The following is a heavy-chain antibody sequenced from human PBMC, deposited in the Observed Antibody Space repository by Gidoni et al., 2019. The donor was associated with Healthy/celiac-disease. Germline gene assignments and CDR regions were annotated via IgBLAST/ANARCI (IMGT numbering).Heavy chain of an antibody. CDR1: GFTFGDYA. CDR2: IRSKAYGGTT. J-gene: IGHJ6*02. CDR3: TRVYDILTGALTYYYYGMDV. D-gene: IGHD3-9*01. V-gene: IGHV3-49*04. Sequence: EVQLVESGGGLVQPGRSLRLSCTASGFTFGDYAMSWVRQAPGKGLEWVGFIRSKAYGGTTEYAASVKGRFTISRDDSKSIAYLQMNSLKTEDTAVYYCTRVYDILTGALTYYYYGMDVWGQGTTVTVSS.